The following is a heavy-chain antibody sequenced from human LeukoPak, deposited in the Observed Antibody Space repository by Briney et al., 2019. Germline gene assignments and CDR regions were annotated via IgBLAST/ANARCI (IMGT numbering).Heavy chain of an antibody. CDR1: GYTLTSYV. CDR2: ISAYNGNT. D-gene: IGHD2-15*01. Sequence: SVTVTRKASGYTLTSYVISWVGQAPGQGGDGMGCISAYNGNTNYAQKLQGRVTMTTDTSTSTAYMELRSLRSDDTAVYYCARDTSGGSCYSYWGQGTLVTVSS. V-gene: IGHV1-18*01. J-gene: IGHJ4*02. CDR3: ARDTSGGSCYSY.